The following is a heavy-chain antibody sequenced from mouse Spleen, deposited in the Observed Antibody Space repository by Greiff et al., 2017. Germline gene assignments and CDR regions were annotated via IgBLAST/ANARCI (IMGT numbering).Heavy chain of an antibody. V-gene: IGHV1S53*02. J-gene: IGHJ4*01. CDR1: GYTFTDHA. Sequence: VQLQQSDAELVKPGASVKISCKASGYTFTDHAIHWVKQKPEQGLEWIGYIYPGNGDIKYNEKFKGKATLTADKSSSTAYMQLNSLTSEDSAVYFCTTTAAMDYWGQGTSVTVSS. CDR2: IYPGNGDI. D-gene: IGHD1-2*01. CDR3: TTTAAMDY.